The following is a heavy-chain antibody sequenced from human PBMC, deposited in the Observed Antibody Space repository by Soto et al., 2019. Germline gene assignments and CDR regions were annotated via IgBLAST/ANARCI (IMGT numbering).Heavy chain of an antibody. CDR3: AKEPYTIFGVVIPGYYFDY. D-gene: IGHD3-3*01. CDR1: GFTFSSYA. V-gene: IGHV3-23*01. Sequence: PGGSLRLSCAASGFTFSSYAMSLIRQAPGKGLEWVSAISGSGGSTYCADSVKGRFTISRDNSKNTLYLQMNSLRAEDTAVYYCAKEPYTIFGVVIPGYYFDYWGQGTLVTV. J-gene: IGHJ4*02. CDR2: ISGSGGST.